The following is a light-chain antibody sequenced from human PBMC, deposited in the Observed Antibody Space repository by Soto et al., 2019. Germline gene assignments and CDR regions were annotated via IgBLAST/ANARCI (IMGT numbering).Light chain of an antibody. CDR3: QQYGSSSLMYT. CDR2: GAS. Sequence: EIVLTQSPGTLSLSPGERATLSCRASQSVSSSYLAWYQQKPGQAPRLLIYGASSRATGIPDRFSGSGSGTDFTLTISRLEPEDFAVYYCQQYGSSSLMYTFGQGTNLEIK. V-gene: IGKV3-20*01. J-gene: IGKJ2*01. CDR1: QSVSSSY.